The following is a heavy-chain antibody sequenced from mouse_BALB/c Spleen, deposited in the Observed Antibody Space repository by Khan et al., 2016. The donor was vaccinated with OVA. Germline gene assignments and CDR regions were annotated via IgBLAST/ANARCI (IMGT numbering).Heavy chain of an antibody. CDR1: GYSITSDYA. V-gene: IGHV3-2*02. Sequence: EVQLQESGPGLVKPSQSLSLTCTVTGYSITSDYAWNWIRQFPGNKLEWMGYISYSGSTSYNPSLKSRISITRDTSKNQFFLQLNSVTTEDTATXYCASERIYYDYSHAMDYWGQGTSVTVSS. CDR3: ASERIYYDYSHAMDY. CDR2: ISYSGST. J-gene: IGHJ4*01. D-gene: IGHD2-4*01.